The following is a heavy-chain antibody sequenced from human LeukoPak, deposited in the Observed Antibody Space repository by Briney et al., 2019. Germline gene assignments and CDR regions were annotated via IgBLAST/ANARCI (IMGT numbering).Heavy chain of an antibody. Sequence: PSEPLSLTCAVYGESMIGHYWTWIRQPPGKRLEWIGEIHHSGGTNSNPSLKNRVTMSIDMSKNQFSLKLNSVTAADTAVYYCARATASGSGRAYDHWAQGNLVPVSS. J-gene: IGHJ4*02. CDR3: ARATASGSGRAYDH. CDR2: IHHSGGT. D-gene: IGHD3-10*01. V-gene: IGHV4-34*01. CDR1: GESMIGHY.